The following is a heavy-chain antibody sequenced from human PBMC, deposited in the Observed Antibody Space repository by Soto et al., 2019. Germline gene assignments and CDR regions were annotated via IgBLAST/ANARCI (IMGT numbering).Heavy chain of an antibody. Sequence: ASVKVSCKVSGYTLTELSMHWVRQAPGKGLEWMGGFDPEDGETIYAQKFQGRVTMTEDTSTDTAYMELSSLRSEDTAVYYCATGSLVGATNYFDYWGQGTLVTVSS. CDR3: ATGSLVGATNYFDY. CDR1: GYTLTELS. V-gene: IGHV1-24*01. CDR2: FDPEDGET. J-gene: IGHJ4*02. D-gene: IGHD1-26*01.